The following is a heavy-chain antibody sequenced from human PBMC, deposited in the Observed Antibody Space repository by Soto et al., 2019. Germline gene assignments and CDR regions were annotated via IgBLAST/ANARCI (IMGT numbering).Heavy chain of an antibody. J-gene: IGHJ3*02. V-gene: IGHV1-2*04. CDR1: GYTFTGYY. CDR2: INPNSGGT. CDR3: ARTYYYDSSGYFSPYDAFDI. Sequence: QVQLVQSGAEVKKPGASVKVSCKASGYTFTGYYMHWVRQAPGQGLEWMGWINPNSGGTNYAQKFQCWVTMTRDTSISTAYMELSRLRSDDTAVYYCARTYYYDSSGYFSPYDAFDIWGQGTMVTVSS. D-gene: IGHD3-22*01.